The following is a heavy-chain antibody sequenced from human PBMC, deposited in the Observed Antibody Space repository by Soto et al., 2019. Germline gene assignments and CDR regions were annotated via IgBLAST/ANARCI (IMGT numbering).Heavy chain of an antibody. CDR1: GFSFSNYA. V-gene: IGHV3-30-3*01. Sequence: QVQLVESGGGVVQPGRSLRLSCVASGFSFSNYAMHWVRQAPGKGLEWVAVISYDGSNKYYADSVKGRFTISRDNSKNTLDLKMNDLRTEDTAVYYCATVRGYRQDFDAFDVWGQGTMVTVSS. D-gene: IGHD3-16*02. CDR3: ATVRGYRQDFDAFDV. CDR2: ISYDGSNK. J-gene: IGHJ3*01.